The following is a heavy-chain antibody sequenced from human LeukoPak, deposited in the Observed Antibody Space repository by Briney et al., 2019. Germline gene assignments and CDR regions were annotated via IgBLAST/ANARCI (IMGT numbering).Heavy chain of an antibody. J-gene: IGHJ3*02. D-gene: IGHD1-14*01. CDR2: IMRDGIEK. Sequence: GGSLRLSCAVSGFTFRNYWMTWVRQAPGKGLEWVANIMRDGIEKYYVDSVKGRFTISRDNAKTSMSLQMNSLRAEDTAVYYCARITRSAFDIWGQGTMVTVSS. V-gene: IGHV3-7*01. CDR1: GFTFRNYW. CDR3: ARITRSAFDI.